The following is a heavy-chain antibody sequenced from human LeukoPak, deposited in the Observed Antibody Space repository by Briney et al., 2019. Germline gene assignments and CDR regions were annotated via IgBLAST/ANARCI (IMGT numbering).Heavy chain of an antibody. CDR2: TYYRSRWYN. CDR1: GDSVSTNSGA. D-gene: IGHD3-10*01. J-gene: IGHJ4*02. Sequence: SQTLSLTCAISGDSVSTNSGAWTWIRQSPSRGLEWLGRTYYRSRWYNDFAVSVKSRATINPDTSKNQFSLHRNSVTPEDTAVYYCAREGSSSFEYWGQGSLVTVSS. V-gene: IGHV6-1*01. CDR3: AREGSSSFEY.